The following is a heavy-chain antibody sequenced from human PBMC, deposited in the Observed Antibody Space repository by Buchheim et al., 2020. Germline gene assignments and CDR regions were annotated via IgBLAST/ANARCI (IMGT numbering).Heavy chain of an antibody. CDR1: GFTFSSYA. J-gene: IGHJ4*02. CDR2: ISYDGSNK. CDR3: AREDYFYGDYDGGGFDY. Sequence: QVQLVESGGGVVQPGRSLRLSCAASGFTFSSYAMHWVRQAPGKGLEWVAVISYDGSNKYYADSVKGRFTISRDNSKNTLYLQMNSLRAEDTAVYYCAREDYFYGDYDGGGFDYWGQGTL. V-gene: IGHV3-30*04. D-gene: IGHD4-17*01.